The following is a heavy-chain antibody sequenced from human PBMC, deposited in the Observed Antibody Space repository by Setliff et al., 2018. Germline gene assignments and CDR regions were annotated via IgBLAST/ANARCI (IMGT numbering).Heavy chain of an antibody. J-gene: IGHJ4*02. D-gene: IGHD2-2*02. CDR2: IYDSGKT. V-gene: IGHV4-39*01. CDR1: GDSISSFSYY. Sequence: ETLSLTCTVPGDSISSFSYYWGWIRQPPEKGLEWIGTIYDSGKTYYNPSLKSRVTISVDTSKNQFSLKLNSVTAADTGVYYCASCRFQVPYNYWGQGTLVTVSS. CDR3: ASCRFQVPYNY.